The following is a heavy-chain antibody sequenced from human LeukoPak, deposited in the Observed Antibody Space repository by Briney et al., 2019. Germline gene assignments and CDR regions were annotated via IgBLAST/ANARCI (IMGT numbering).Heavy chain of an antibody. D-gene: IGHD3-16*01. J-gene: IGHJ5*02. Sequence: SETLSLTCAVYGGSFSGYYWSWIRQPPGKGLEWIGEINHRGSTNYNPSLKSRVTISVDTSKNQFSLKLSSVTAADTAVYYCVRGPYDYVWGSYFSPRWFDPWGQGTLVTVSS. CDR1: GGSFSGYY. CDR2: INHRGST. CDR3: VRGPYDYVWGSYFSPRWFDP. V-gene: IGHV4-34*01.